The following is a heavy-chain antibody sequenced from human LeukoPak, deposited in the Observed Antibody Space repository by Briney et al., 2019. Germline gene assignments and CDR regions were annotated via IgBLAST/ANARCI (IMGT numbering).Heavy chain of an antibody. J-gene: IGHJ5*02. CDR3: ARGKGIAAALRFDP. V-gene: IGHV1-8*03. D-gene: IGHD6-13*01. Sequence: ASVKVSCKASGYTFTSYDINWVRQATGQGLEWMGWMNPNSGNTGYAQKFQGRVTITRNTSISTAYMELSSLRSEDTAVYYCARGKGIAAALRFDPWGQGTLVTVSS. CDR1: GYTFTSYD. CDR2: MNPNSGNT.